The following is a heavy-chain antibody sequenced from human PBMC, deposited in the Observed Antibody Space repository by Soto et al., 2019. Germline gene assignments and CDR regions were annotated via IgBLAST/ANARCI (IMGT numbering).Heavy chain of an antibody. CDR2: ISGSGGST. CDR3: AKWGVASPDIVVVVAATRGAFDI. D-gene: IGHD2-15*01. CDR1: GFTFSSYA. J-gene: IGHJ3*02. Sequence: GGSLRLSCAASGFTFSSYAMSWVRQAPGKGLEWVSAISGSGGSTYYADSVKGRFTISRDNSKNTLYLQMNSLRAEDTAVYYCAKWGVASPDIVVVVAATRGAFDIWGQGTMVTVSS. V-gene: IGHV3-23*01.